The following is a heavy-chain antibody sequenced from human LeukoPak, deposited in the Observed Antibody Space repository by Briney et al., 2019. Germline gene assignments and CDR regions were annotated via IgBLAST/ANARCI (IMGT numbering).Heavy chain of an antibody. CDR3: ARRSGGSCLDY. CDR2: ISSSGSDI. Sequence: GGSLRLSCAASGFTFSNYEMHWVRQAPGKGLEWVSYISSSGSDIYYADSVKGRFTISRDNSKNTLYLQMNSLRAEDTAVYYCARRSGGSCLDYWGQGTLVTVSS. J-gene: IGHJ4*02. CDR1: GFTFSNYE. V-gene: IGHV3-48*03. D-gene: IGHD2-15*01.